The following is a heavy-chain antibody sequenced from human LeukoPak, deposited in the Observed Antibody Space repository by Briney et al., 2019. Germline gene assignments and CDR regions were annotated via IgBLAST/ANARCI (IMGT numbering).Heavy chain of an antibody. CDR3: ASSIRIAATGSFDY. J-gene: IGHJ4*02. D-gene: IGHD6-13*01. V-gene: IGHV3-23*01. CDR2: ISGTGVST. CDR1: GFAFSTYA. Sequence: GGSLRLSCAASGFAFSTYAMSWVRQAPGKGLEWVSTISGTGVSTYYADSVKGRFTISRDNSKNTLYLQMNSLRAEDTAVYYCASSIRIAATGSFDYWGQGTLVTVSA.